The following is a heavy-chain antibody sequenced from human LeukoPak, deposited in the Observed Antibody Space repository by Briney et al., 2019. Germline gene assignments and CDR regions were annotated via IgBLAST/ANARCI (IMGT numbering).Heavy chain of an antibody. V-gene: IGHV3-74*01. CDR1: GFTFSSYFW. J-gene: IGHJ4*02. D-gene: IGHD4-23*01. Sequence: PGGSLRLSCAASGFTFSSYFWMHWVCQAPGKGLVWVSRIKSDGSSSTYADSVKGRFTISRDNAKNSLYLQMNTLRAEDTAVYYCVRDLDLGGYSSFEYWGQGTLVTVSS. CDR2: IKSDGSSS. CDR3: VRDLDLGGYSSFEY.